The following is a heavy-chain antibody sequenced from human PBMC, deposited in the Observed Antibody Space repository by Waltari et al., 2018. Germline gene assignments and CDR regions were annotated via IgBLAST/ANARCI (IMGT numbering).Heavy chain of an antibody. CDR1: GGTFSSYD. D-gene: IGHD2-21*01. V-gene: IGHV1-69*05. Sequence: QVQLVQSGAEVKKPGSSVKVSCKASGGTFSSYDISWVRQATGHGLEWMGGIIPIFGTANYAQKFQGRVTITTDESTSTAYMELSSLRSEDTAVYYCAKQGKGAKYCGGDCYLGEAFDIWGQGTMVTVSS. J-gene: IGHJ3*02. CDR3: AKQGKGAKYCGGDCYLGEAFDI. CDR2: IIPIFGTA.